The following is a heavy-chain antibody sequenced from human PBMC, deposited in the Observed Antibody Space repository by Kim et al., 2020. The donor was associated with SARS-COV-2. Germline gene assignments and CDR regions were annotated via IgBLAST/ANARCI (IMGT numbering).Heavy chain of an antibody. V-gene: IGHV4-39*07. D-gene: IGHD5-18*01. CDR3: ARDRNTALVADAFDI. Sequence: SETLSLTCTVSGGSISSSSYYWVWIRQPPGKGLEWIGTIYYSGSTYYNPSLKSRVTISVDTSKNQFSLKLSSVTAADTAVYYCARDRNTALVADAFDIWGQGTMVTVSS. CDR1: GGSISSSSYY. CDR2: IYYSGST. J-gene: IGHJ3*02.